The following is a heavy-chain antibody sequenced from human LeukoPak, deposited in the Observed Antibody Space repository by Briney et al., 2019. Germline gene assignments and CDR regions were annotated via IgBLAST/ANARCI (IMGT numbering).Heavy chain of an antibody. CDR3: AKVRDRVTIFGASDY. D-gene: IGHD3-3*01. Sequence: GGSLRLSCAASGFTFSSYAMSWVRQAPGKGLEWVSAISGSGGSTYYADSVKGRFTISRDNSKNTMYLQMNSLRAEDTAVYYCAKVRDRVTIFGASDYWGQGTLVTVSS. J-gene: IGHJ4*02. V-gene: IGHV3-23*01. CDR2: ISGSGGST. CDR1: GFTFSSYA.